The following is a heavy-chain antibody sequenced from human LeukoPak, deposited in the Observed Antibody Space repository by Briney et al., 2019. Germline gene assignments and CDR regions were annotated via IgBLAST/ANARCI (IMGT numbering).Heavy chain of an antibody. CDR1: GYTFTSYD. Sequence: ASVKVSCKASGYTFTSYDINWVRQATGQGLEWMGIINPSGGSTSYAQKFQGRVTMTRDTSTSTVYMELSSLRSEDTAVYYCARGYYDSSGYNNWFDPWGQGTLVTVSS. D-gene: IGHD3-22*01. CDR3: ARGYYDSSGYNNWFDP. CDR2: INPSGGST. J-gene: IGHJ5*02. V-gene: IGHV1-46*01.